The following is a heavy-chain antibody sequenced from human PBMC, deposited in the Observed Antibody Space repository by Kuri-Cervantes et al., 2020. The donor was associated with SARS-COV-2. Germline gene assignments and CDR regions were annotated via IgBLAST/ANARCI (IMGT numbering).Heavy chain of an antibody. CDR3: ARDRTDILLIENWFDP. Sequence: GESLKISCEASGFTFSTYWINWVRQAPGKGLEWVANINQDYSEKYYVDSVKGRFTISRDNAENSLYLQMNSLRAEDTALYYCARDRTDILLIENWFDPWGQGTLVTVSS. CDR2: INQDYSEK. J-gene: IGHJ5*02. V-gene: IGHV3-7*03. D-gene: IGHD2-8*01. CDR1: GFTFSTYW.